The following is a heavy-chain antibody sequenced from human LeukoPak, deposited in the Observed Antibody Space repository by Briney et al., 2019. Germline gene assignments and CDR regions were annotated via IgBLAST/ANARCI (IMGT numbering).Heavy chain of an antibody. CDR3: ARSCSGGSCYDYYYMDV. Sequence: TSETLSLTCTFSGGSISSYYWSWIRQPPGKGLEWIGYIYYSGSTNYNPSLKSRVTISVDTSKNQFSLKLSSVTAADTAVYYCARSCSGGSCYDYYYMDVWGKGTTVTVSS. J-gene: IGHJ6*03. CDR1: GGSISSYY. V-gene: IGHV4-59*01. CDR2: IYYSGST. D-gene: IGHD2-15*01.